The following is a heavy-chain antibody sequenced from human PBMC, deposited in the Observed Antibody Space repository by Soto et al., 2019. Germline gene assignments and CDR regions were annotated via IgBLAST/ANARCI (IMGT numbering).Heavy chain of an antibody. CDR3: VKEGYMRSDWYGQFDY. V-gene: IGHV3-64D*06. D-gene: IGHD6-19*01. Sequence: GGSLRLSCSASGFTFSSYAMHWVRQAPGKGLEFVSAISSYGADTYYADSVKGRFAISRDNSKNTLYLQMSSLRAEDTALYYCVKEGYMRSDWYGQFDYWGQGALVTVSS. CDR2: ISSYGADT. CDR1: GFTFSSYA. J-gene: IGHJ4*02.